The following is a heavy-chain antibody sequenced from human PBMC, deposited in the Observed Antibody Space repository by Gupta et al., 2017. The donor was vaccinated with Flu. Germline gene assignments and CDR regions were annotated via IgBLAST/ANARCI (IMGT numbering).Heavy chain of an antibody. CDR1: GFTFADIA. V-gene: IGHV3-9*01. J-gene: IGHJ4*02. Sequence: EVQLVEYGGGLVKPGRSLRLSCAASGFTFADIARHWVRQGQGRGLEWDSGISWNSFSIGYADSVKGRFTITRDNVKNSLYLQMNSLRAEDTALYYCAKDDGGAVFGVGYFDYWGQGTLVTVSS. D-gene: IGHD3-3*01. CDR3: AKDDGGAVFGVGYFDY. CDR2: ISWNSFSI.